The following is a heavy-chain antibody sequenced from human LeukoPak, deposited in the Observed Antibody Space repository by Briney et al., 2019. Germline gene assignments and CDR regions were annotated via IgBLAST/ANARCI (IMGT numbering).Heavy chain of an antibody. Sequence: ASVTVSCKASGYTFTGYYMHWVRPAPGQGLEGMGWINPKHGGTNYQQKFQDRVTMTRDTSLNTAYPEPSRLHSDDQAVDFCSREYKAAAAPKFWGQGTLVTVSS. CDR1: GYTFTGYY. CDR2: INPKHGGT. J-gene: IGHJ4*02. V-gene: IGHV1-2*02. CDR3: SREYKAAAAPKF. D-gene: IGHD6-13*01.